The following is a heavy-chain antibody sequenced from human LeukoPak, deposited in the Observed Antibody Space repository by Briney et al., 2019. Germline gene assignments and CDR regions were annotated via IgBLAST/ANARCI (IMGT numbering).Heavy chain of an antibody. J-gene: IGHJ5*02. V-gene: IGHV4-38-2*02. Sequence: SETLSLTCTVSGYSISSGYYWGRIRQPPGKGLEWIGSIYHSGSTYYNPSLKSRVTISVDTSKNQFSLKLSSVTAADTAVYYCARSGYCTNGVCWNWFDPWGQGTLVTVSS. CDR1: GYSISSGYY. CDR3: ARSGYCTNGVCWNWFDP. CDR2: IYHSGST. D-gene: IGHD2-8*01.